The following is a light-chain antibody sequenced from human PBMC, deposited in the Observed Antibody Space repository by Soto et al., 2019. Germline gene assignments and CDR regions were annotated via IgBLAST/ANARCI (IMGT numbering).Light chain of an antibody. CDR1: QSVSIK. CDR2: DTS. Sequence: IVMTQSPATLSVSPWERATLSCRASQSVSIKLAWYQQKLGQAPRLLIYDTSTRATGIPARFSGSGSGTEFTLTISSLQSEDFAVYYCQQYNNWPPITFGQGTRLEIK. V-gene: IGKV3-15*01. J-gene: IGKJ5*01. CDR3: QQYNNWPPIT.